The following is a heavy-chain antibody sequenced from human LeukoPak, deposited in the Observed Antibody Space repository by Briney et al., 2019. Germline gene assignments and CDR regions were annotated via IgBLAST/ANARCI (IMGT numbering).Heavy chain of an antibody. CDR2: ISGSGNGT. V-gene: IGHV3-23*01. D-gene: IGHD5-24*01. J-gene: IGHJ4*02. CDR1: GFTFRTYA. CDR3: AKRTMSAFDS. Sequence: HTGGSLRLSCTASGFTFRTYAMTWVRQAPGKGLEWLSGISGSGNGTYYADSVKGRFIISRDNSKNMVYLQMNSLTVEDTATYYCAKRTMSAFDSWGQGTLLIVSS.